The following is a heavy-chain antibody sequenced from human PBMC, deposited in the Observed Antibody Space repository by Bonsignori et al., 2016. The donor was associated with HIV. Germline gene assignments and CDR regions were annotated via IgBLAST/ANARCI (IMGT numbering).Heavy chain of an antibody. V-gene: IGHV1-2*02. D-gene: IGHD1-7*01. Sequence: WVRQAPGQGLEWMGWISPNSGGTNYAQKFEGRVTMTRDSSISTAYMEVSSLRSDDTAVYYCARSRGITGTTTTFDIWGQGTMVTVSS. J-gene: IGHJ3*02. CDR2: ISPNSGGT. CDR3: ARSRGITGTTTTFDI.